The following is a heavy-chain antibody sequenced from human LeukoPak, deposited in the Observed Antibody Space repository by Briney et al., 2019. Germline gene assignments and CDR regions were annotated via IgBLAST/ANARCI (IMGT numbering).Heavy chain of an antibody. D-gene: IGHD1-7*01. J-gene: IGHJ4*02. CDR2: IIPILGIA. Sequence: ASVKVSCKASGGTFSSYAISWVRQAPGQGLEWMGRIIPILGIANYAQKFQGRVTITADKSTSTAYIELSSLRSEDTTVYYCARDRVTGTPTRADYWGQGTLVTVSS. CDR1: GGTFSSYA. V-gene: IGHV1-69*04. CDR3: ARDRVTGTPTRADY.